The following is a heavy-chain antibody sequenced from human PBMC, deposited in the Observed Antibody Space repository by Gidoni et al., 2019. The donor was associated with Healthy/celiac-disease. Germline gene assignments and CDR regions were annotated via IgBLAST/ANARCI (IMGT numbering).Heavy chain of an antibody. D-gene: IGHD5-18*01. CDR3: ASGGYSVDY. V-gene: IGHV3-53*01. CDR2: SYSGGST. Sequence: VQLAESGGGLLQPGWSLSLSCASSGFTVSSNYMSCVRPAPGKGLEWVSVSYSGGSTYYADSVKGRLTISRDNSKNTLYLQMNSLRAEDTAVYYCASGGYSVDYWGQGTLVTVSS. CDR1: GFTVSSNY. J-gene: IGHJ4*02.